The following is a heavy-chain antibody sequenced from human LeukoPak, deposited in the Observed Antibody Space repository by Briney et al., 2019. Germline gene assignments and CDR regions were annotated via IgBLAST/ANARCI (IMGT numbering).Heavy chain of an antibody. CDR1: EFTFNNYT. CDR2: INSGGGST. V-gene: IGHV3-23*01. D-gene: IGHD6-6*01. CDR3: AKYNRVGSSNAFDI. J-gene: IGHJ3*02. Sequence: GGSLRLSCAASEFTFNNYTMTWVRQAPGEGPEWVSAINSGGGSTYYADSVKGRFTISRDNSKNILYLQMNSLRAEDTAIYYCAKYNRVGSSNAFDIWGQGTTVTVSS.